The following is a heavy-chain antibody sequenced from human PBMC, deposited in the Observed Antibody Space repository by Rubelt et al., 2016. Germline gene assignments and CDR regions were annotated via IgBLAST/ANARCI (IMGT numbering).Heavy chain of an antibody. V-gene: IGHV2-5*01. Sequence: QITLKESDPTLVKPTQTLTLTCTFSGFSLSTSGVGVGWIRQPLGKALEWLALIYWNDDKRYSPSLKSRLTITKDTSQNQVVLTMTKMDPVETATDYCAHISHLWFGELLSSRWFDPWGQGTLVTVSS. J-gene: IGHJ5*02. D-gene: IGHD3-10*01. CDR1: GFSLSTSGVG. CDR3: AHISHLWFGELLSSRWFDP. CDR2: IYWNDDK.